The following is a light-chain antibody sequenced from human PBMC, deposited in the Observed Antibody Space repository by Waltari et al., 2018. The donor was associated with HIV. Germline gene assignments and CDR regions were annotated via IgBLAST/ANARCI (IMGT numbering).Light chain of an antibody. CDR3: QVWVDSRDVAVI. J-gene: IGLJ2*01. V-gene: IGLV3-21*04. CDR2: DDS. CDR1: NIGGKL. Sequence: SYALTQPPSVSVAPGKTARLTCGGDNIGGKLVHWNQQKPGQAPVLVICDDSDRPSGIPERFSGSNSGNTATLTISRVEGGDEADYYCQVWVDSRDVAVIFGGGTKLTVL.